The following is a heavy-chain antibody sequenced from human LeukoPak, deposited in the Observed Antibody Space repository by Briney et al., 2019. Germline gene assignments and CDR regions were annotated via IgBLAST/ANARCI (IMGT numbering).Heavy chain of an antibody. V-gene: IGHV3-15*01. J-gene: IGHJ4*02. CDR2: IKSKTHGGTT. CDR1: GFTFTNAW. D-gene: IGHD6-13*01. Sequence: GGSLRLSCAASGFTFTNAWMTWVRQAPGKGLEWVGRIKSKTHGGTTDYAAPVKGRFTISRDDSKNTLYLQMNSLKTEDTAVYYRTMGLDIPSPGTFWGQGTLVTVSS. CDR3: TMGLDIPSPGTF.